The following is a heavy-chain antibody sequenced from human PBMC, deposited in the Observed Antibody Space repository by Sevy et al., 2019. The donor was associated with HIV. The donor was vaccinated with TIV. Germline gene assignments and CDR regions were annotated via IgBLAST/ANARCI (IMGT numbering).Heavy chain of an antibody. CDR1: GVTFSGYA. CDR2: IAPSFDYS. CDR3: ARPQRPSGYSSSGDAFDV. D-gene: IGHD6-13*01. J-gene: IGHJ3*01. V-gene: IGHV1-69*13. Sequence: ASVKVSRKVFGVTFSGYAINWVRQSPGQGLEWMGWIAPSFDYSKYAQKFQGRVTFTADDSTDTAYMILTGLRSDDTAVYYCARPQRPSGYSSSGDAFDVWGQGTMVTVSS.